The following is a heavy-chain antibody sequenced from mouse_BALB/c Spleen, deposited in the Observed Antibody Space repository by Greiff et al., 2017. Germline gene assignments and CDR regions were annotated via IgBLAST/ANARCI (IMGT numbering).Heavy chain of an antibody. J-gene: IGHJ4*01. D-gene: IGHD3-1*01. Sequence: EVQVVESGPELVKPGASVKMSCKASGYTFTSYVMHWVKQKPGQGLEWIGYINPYNDGTKYNEKFKGKATLTSDKSSSTAYMELSSLTSEDSAVYYCARQLGPPYYYAMDYWGQGTSVTVSS. CDR2: INPYNDGT. CDR1: GYTFTSYV. V-gene: IGHV1-14*01. CDR3: ARQLGPPYYYAMDY.